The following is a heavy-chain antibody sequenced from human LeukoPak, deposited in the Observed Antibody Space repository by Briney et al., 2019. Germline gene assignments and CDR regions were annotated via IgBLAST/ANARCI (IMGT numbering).Heavy chain of an antibody. CDR1: GGSISSSNW. D-gene: IGHD6-13*01. J-gene: IGHJ4*02. V-gene: IGHV4-4*02. CDR2: IYHSGST. CDR3: ARGRYLTTGGGAAAGFLDY. Sequence: PSETLSLTCAVSGGSISSSNWWSCVRQPPGKGLEWIGEIYHSGSTNYNPPLKSRVTISVDTSQNQFSVRLSSVTAADTAVYYCARGRYLTTGGGAAAGFLDYWGQGTLVTVSS.